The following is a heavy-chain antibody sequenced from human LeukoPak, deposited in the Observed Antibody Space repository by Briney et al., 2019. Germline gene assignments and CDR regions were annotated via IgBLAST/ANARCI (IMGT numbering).Heavy chain of an antibody. CDR3: ARGSTVTTYFDY. CDR2: IYYSGST. Sequence: PSQTLSLTCTVSGGSISSGGYYWSWIRQHPGKGLEWIGYIYYSGSTYYNPSLKSRVTISVDTSKNQISLKLSSVTAADTAVYYCARGSTVTTYFDYWGQGTLVTVSS. V-gene: IGHV4-31*03. CDR1: GGSISSGGYY. D-gene: IGHD4-17*01. J-gene: IGHJ4*02.